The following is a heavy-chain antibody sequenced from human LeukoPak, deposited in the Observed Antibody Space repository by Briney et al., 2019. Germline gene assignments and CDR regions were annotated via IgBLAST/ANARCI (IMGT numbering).Heavy chain of an antibody. J-gene: IGHJ4*02. V-gene: IGHV3-7*01. D-gene: IGHD3-10*01. Sequence: GGSLRLSCAASGFTFSSYGMHWVRQAPEKGLEWVANINQDGSVKVYVDSVKGRFIISRDNAKNSLYLQMNSLGPDDTAVYYCATLRRASPGDYWGQGTLVTVSS. CDR2: INQDGSVK. CDR3: ATLRRASPGDY. CDR1: GFTFSSYG.